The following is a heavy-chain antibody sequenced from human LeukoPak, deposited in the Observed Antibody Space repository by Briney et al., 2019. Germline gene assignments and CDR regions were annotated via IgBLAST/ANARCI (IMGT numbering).Heavy chain of an antibody. D-gene: IGHD1-26*01. CDR3: ARVGDPGSYFDY. Sequence: GGSLRLSCAASGFTFSSYAMSWVRQAPGKGLEWVSAISGSGGSTYYADSVKGRFTISRDNSKNTMYLQLNSLRSDDTAVYYCARVGDPGSYFDYWGQGTLVTVSS. J-gene: IGHJ4*02. CDR2: ISGSGGST. CDR1: GFTFSSYA. V-gene: IGHV3-23*01.